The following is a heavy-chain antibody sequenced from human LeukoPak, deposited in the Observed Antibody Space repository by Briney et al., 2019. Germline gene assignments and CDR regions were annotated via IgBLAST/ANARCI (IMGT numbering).Heavy chain of an antibody. CDR1: GFTFSSYA. CDR3: ARDIGSGSYTLSNY. Sequence: GGSLRLSCAASGFTFSSYAMHWVRQAPGKGLEWVAVISYDGSNKCYADSVKGRFTISRDNSKNTLYLQMNSLRAEDTAVYYCARDIGSGSYTLSNYWGQGTLVTVSS. D-gene: IGHD3-10*01. CDR2: ISYDGSNK. J-gene: IGHJ4*02. V-gene: IGHV3-30-3*01.